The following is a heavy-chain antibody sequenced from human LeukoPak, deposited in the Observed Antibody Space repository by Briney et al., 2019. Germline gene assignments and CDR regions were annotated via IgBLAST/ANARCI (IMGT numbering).Heavy chain of an antibody. Sequence: SETLSLTCAVYGGSFSGYYWSWIRQPSGKGLEWIGYIYHSGSTYYNPSLKSRVTISVDRSKNQFSLKLSSVTAADTAVYYCARGAVWFGELFADYYYGMDVWGQGTTVTVSS. D-gene: IGHD3-10*01. CDR3: ARGAVWFGELFADYYYGMDV. CDR2: IYHSGST. V-gene: IGHV4-34*01. J-gene: IGHJ6*02. CDR1: GGSFSGYY.